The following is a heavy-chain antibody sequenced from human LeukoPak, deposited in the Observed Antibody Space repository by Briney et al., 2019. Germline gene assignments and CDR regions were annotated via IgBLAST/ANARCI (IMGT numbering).Heavy chain of an antibody. Sequence: SETLSLTCTAPGGSLSSNYWSWIRQPAGKGLEWIGRIYTSGSTNYNPSLKSRVTMSVDTSKNQFSLKLSSVTAADTAVYYCARVAEPNYYDSSGYPNYFDYWGQGTLVTVSS. CDR2: IYTSGST. D-gene: IGHD3-22*01. V-gene: IGHV4-4*07. CDR1: GGSLSSNY. J-gene: IGHJ4*02. CDR3: ARVAEPNYYDSSGYPNYFDY.